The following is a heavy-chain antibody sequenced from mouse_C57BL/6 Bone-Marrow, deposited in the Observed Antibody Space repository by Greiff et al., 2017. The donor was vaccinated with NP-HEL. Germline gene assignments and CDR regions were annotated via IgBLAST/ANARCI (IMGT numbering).Heavy chain of an antibody. CDR2: ISNGGGST. CDR1: GFTFSDYY. V-gene: IGHV5-12*01. D-gene: IGHD2-4*01. CDR3: ARDLYDYDEAY. J-gene: IGHJ3*01. Sequence: EVHLVESGGGLVQPGGSLKLSCAASGFTFSDYYMYWVRQTPEKRLEWVAYISNGGGSTYYPDTVKGRFTISRDNAKNTLYLQMSRLKSEDTAMYYCARDLYDYDEAYWGQGTLVTVSA.